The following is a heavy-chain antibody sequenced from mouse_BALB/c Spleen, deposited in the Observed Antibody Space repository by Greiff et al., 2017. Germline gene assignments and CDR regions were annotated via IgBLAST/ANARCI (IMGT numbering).Heavy chain of an antibody. V-gene: IGHV5-6-5*01. D-gene: IGHD1-1*01. Sequence: VLLVESGAGLVKPGGSLKLSCAASGFTFTSYAMTWVRQTPGKGLEWVAAISSGGSTYYPDSVKGRFTITRDNARNIMYLQMSSLRSEDTAMYYCARDCGSSYCAMDYWGQGTSVTVSA. CDR2: ISSGGST. J-gene: IGHJ4*01. CDR1: GFTFTSYA. CDR3: ARDCGSSYCAMDY.